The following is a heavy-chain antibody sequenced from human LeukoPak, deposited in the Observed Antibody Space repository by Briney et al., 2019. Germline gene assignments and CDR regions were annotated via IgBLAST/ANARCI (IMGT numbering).Heavy chain of an antibody. CDR1: GYNFTSYY. CDR3: ARDLVVVTGLRTRGSFDI. J-gene: IGHJ3*02. D-gene: IGHD2-21*02. Sequence: EASVKVSCKASGYNFTSYYMHWVRQAPGQGLEWMGIINPCGGTTSYAQKFQGRVTVTRDTSTSTVYMELSSLRSEDTAVYYCARDLVVVTGLRTRGSFDIWGQGTMVTVSS. CDR2: INPCGGTT. V-gene: IGHV1-46*01.